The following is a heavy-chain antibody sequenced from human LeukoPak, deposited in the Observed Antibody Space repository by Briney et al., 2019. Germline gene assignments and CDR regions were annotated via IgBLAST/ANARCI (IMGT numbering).Heavy chain of an antibody. V-gene: IGHV3-23*01. CDR1: GFTFSSYA. D-gene: IGHD1-26*01. Sequence: GGSLRLSCAASGFTFSSYAMSWVRQAPGKGLGWVSSISGTGSSTYYADSVKGRFTISSDNSKNTLYLQMHSLRAEDTAVYYCAKGYSGSYYWTGHDYWGQGTLVTVSS. J-gene: IGHJ4*02. CDR2: ISGTGSST. CDR3: AKGYSGSYYWTGHDY.